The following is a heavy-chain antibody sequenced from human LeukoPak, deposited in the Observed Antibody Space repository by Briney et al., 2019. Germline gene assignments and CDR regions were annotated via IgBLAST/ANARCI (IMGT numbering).Heavy chain of an antibody. D-gene: IGHD3-22*01. Sequence: GGSLRPSCAASGFTFSDYYMSWIRQAPGKGLEWVPYISSSGSTIYYADSVKGRFTISRDNAKNSLYLQMNSLRAEDTAVYYCAREGGPMIVVAYFDYWGQGTLVTVSS. J-gene: IGHJ4*02. CDR1: GFTFSDYY. CDR3: AREGGPMIVVAYFDY. V-gene: IGHV3-11*01. CDR2: ISSSGSTI.